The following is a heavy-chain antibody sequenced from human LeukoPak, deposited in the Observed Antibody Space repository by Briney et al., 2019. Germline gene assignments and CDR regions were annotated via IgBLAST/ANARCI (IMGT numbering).Heavy chain of an antibody. V-gene: IGHV1-8*01. CDR3: ARGIRKTFGVVISLVGFDY. Sequence: ASVKVSCKASGYTFTSYDINWVQQATGQGLEWMGWMNPNSGNTGYAQKFQGRVTMTRNTSISTAYMELSSLRSEDTAVYYCARGIRKTFGVVISLVGFDYWGQGTLVTVSS. J-gene: IGHJ4*02. CDR1: GYTFTSYD. CDR2: MNPNSGNT. D-gene: IGHD3-3*01.